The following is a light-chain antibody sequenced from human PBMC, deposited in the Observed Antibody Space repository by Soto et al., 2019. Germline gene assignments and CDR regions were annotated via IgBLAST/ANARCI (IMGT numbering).Light chain of an antibody. Sequence: DIQMTQSPSFLSASVGVRVTITCQASHDITNYLNWYQQKSGKAPKLLIYDASNLETGVPSRFSGSGSGTHFTFTITSLQPEDIATYYCQQYDNLWTFGQGTKVEIK. V-gene: IGKV1-33*01. J-gene: IGKJ1*01. CDR3: QQYDNLWT. CDR2: DAS. CDR1: HDITNY.